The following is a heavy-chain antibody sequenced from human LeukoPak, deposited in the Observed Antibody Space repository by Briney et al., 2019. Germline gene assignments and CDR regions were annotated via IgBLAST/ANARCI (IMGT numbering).Heavy chain of an antibody. CDR3: ARVKAGATISDYYYYYMDV. CDR2: ITSNGGSR. D-gene: IGHD1-26*01. V-gene: IGHV3-64*02. J-gene: IGHJ6*03. Sequence: GGSLRLSCAASGFPFSSYTIQWVRQAPRKGLEYVSAITSNGGSRHYADSVKGRFTISRDNSKNTLYLQMGSLRAEDMAVYYCARVKAGATISDYYYYYMDVWGKGTTVTVSS. CDR1: GFPFSSYT.